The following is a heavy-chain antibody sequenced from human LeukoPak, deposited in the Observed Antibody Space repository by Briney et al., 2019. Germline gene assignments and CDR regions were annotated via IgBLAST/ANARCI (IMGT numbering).Heavy chain of an antibody. V-gene: IGHV3-15*01. Sequence: GGSLRLSCAASGFTFSNAWMSWVRQAPGKGLEWVGRIKSKTDGGTTDYAAPVKGRFTISRDDSKNTLYLQMNSLKTEDTAVYYCTTDPPFGDFWSGTKTGAFDIWGQGTMVTVSS. CDR2: IKSKTDGGTT. CDR3: TTDPPFGDFWSGTKTGAFDI. J-gene: IGHJ3*02. CDR1: GFTFSNAW. D-gene: IGHD3-3*01.